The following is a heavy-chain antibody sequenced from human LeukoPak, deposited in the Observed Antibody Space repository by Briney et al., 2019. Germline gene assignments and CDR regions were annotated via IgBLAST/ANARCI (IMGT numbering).Heavy chain of an antibody. CDR1: GGSISTYY. CDR3: ARGGSRSYTSSTLDY. CDR2: IYYSVST. D-gene: IGHD6-6*01. Sequence: SETLSLTCTVSGGSISTYYWNWIRQPPGKGLEWIGSIYYSVSTNYNPSLKSRVTISVDTSKNRFSLQLSSVTAADTAVYYCARGGSRSYTSSTLDYWGQGSLVTVSS. J-gene: IGHJ4*02. V-gene: IGHV4-59*01.